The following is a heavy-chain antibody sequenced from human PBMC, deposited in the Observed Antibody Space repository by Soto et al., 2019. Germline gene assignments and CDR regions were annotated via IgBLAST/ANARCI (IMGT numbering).Heavy chain of an antibody. CDR1: GFTFSTYW. J-gene: IGHJ4*02. D-gene: IGHD5-18*01. CDR2: IKQDGSEK. CDR3: ARDLWIQLFYFDY. Sequence: PGGSLRLSCAASGFTFSTYWMSWVRQAPGRGLEWVANIKQDGSEKYYVDSVKGRFTISRDNAKNSLYLQMNSLRAEDTAVYYCARDLWIQLFYFDYWGQGTLVTVSS. V-gene: IGHV3-7*01.